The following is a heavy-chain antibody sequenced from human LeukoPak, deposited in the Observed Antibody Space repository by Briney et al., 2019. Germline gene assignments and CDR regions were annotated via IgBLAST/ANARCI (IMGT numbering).Heavy chain of an antibody. Sequence: KTSETLSLTCAVYGVSFSGYYWSWIRQPPGKGLEWLGEINHSGSTNYNPSLKSRVTISVDTSKNQFSLKLSSVTAADTAVYYCATGNGGSARAFDIWGQGTMVTVSS. J-gene: IGHJ3*02. CDR3: ATGNGGSARAFDI. V-gene: IGHV4-34*01. D-gene: IGHD2-15*01. CDR2: INHSGST. CDR1: GVSFSGYY.